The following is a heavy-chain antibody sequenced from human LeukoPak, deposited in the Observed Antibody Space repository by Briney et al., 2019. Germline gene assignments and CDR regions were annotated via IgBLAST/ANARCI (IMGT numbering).Heavy chain of an antibody. CDR1: GFTFSSYA. CDR3: AIPPEGATRILWFDP. V-gene: IGHV3-23*01. D-gene: IGHD5-12*01. J-gene: IGHJ5*02. Sequence: PGGSLRLSCAASGFTFSSYAMSWVRQAPGKGLEWVSAISGSGGSTYYADSVKGRFTISRDNSKNTLYLQMNSLRAEDTAVYYCAIPPEGATRILWFDPWGQGTLVTVSS. CDR2: ISGSGGST.